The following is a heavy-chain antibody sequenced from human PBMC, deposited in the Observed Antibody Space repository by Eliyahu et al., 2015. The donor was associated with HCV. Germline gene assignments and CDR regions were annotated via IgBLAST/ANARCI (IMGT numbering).Heavy chain of an antibody. J-gene: IGHJ4*02. V-gene: IGHV3-23*01. D-gene: IGHD2-2*01. CDR1: GFTFSSYA. CDR3: AKDNPDIVVVPALLGY. Sequence: EVQLLESGGGLVQPGGSLRLSCAASGFTFSSYAMSWVRQAPGKGLEWVSAISGSGGSTYYADSVKGRFTISRDNSKNTLYLQMNSLRAEDTAVYYCAKDNPDIVVVPALLGYWGQGTLVTVSS. CDR2: ISGSGGST.